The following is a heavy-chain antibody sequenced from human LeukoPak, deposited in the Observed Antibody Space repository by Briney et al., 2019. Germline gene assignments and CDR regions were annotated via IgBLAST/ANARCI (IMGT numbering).Heavy chain of an antibody. CDR1: GFTFSNYA. Sequence: PGGSLRLSCAASGFTFSNYAMHWVRQAPGKGLEWVALISYDGSTKYYADSVKGRFTISIDSSKNTLYLQMDSLRAEDTAVYYCARERTGFYMACWGQGTLVTVSS. J-gene: IGHJ4*02. D-gene: IGHD3/OR15-3a*01. CDR3: ARERTGFYMAC. V-gene: IGHV3-30-3*01. CDR2: ISYDGSTK.